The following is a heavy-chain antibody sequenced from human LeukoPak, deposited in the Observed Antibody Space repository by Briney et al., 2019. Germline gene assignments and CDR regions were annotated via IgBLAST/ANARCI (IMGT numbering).Heavy chain of an antibody. J-gene: IGHJ4*02. CDR3: AKEPAAGGPQDY. CDR1: GFTFSSFG. V-gene: IGHV3-30*18. Sequence: GGSLRLSCAASGFTFSSFGMHWVRQAPGKGLEWVTVISYDGSKEYYADSVKGRFTISRDNSKNTLYLQMNSLRAEDTAVYYCAKEPAAGGPQDYWGQGTLVTVSS. CDR2: ISYDGSKE. D-gene: IGHD6-13*01.